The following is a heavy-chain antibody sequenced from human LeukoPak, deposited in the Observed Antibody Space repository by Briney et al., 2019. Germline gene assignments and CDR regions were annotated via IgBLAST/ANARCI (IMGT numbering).Heavy chain of an antibody. J-gene: IGHJ6*02. CDR1: GYTFTSYS. V-gene: IGHV1-18*01. D-gene: IGHD3-10*01. Sequence: VASLKVSCMAYGYTFTSYSIRWVRHAPLERLEWIGSISAFNGNTNYAQKLPGRVTMTTDTSTSTAYIELRSLRSDATLVHYLSRKVTVVREIISSNTQSYYGMDVWGQGTTLTVSS. CDR3: SRKVTVVREIISSNTQSYYGMDV. CDR2: ISAFNGNT.